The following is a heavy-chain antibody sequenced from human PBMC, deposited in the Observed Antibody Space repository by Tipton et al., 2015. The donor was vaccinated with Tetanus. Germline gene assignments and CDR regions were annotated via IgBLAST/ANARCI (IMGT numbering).Heavy chain of an antibody. D-gene: IGHD6-19*01. CDR2: ISGSGGST. CDR1: GFTFSSYA. CDR3: AKDGIRGIAVAGRREFDY. J-gene: IGHJ4*02. Sequence: SLRLSCAASGFTFSSYAMSWVRQAPGKGLEWVSAISGSGGSTYYADSVKGRFTISRDNSKNTLYLQMNSLRAEDTAVYYCAKDGIRGIAVAGRREFDYWGQGTLVTVSS. V-gene: IGHV3-23*01.